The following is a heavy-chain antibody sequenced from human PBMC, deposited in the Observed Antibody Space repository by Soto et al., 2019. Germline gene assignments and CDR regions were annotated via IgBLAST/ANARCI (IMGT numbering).Heavy chain of an antibody. V-gene: IGHV4-30-2*01. D-gene: IGHD5-12*01. CDR3: AAGGGLPRYY. CDR1: GGSISSGGYS. Sequence: QLQLQESDSGLVKPSQTLSLTCAVSGGSISSGGYSWSWIRQPPGKGLEWIGYIYHSGSTYYNPPLESRATISVDRSKNQFSLKLSSVTAADTAVYYCAAGGGLPRYYWGQGTLVTVSS. CDR2: IYHSGST. J-gene: IGHJ4*02.